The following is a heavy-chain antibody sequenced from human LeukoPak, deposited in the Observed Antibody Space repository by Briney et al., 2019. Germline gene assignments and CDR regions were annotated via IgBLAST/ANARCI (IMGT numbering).Heavy chain of an antibody. V-gene: IGHV3-7*03. CDR3: AKDQNIHYYDSSGYWVLDAFDI. CDR2: IKNDGAVK. D-gene: IGHD3-22*01. Sequence: GGSLRLSCAASGFTFSYHWMTWVRQAPGKGLEWVANIKNDGAVKNYVDSVKGRFTISRDNAKNSLYLQMNSLRAEDTAVYYCAKDQNIHYYDSSGYWVLDAFDIWGQGTMVTVSS. CDR1: GFTFSYHW. J-gene: IGHJ3*02.